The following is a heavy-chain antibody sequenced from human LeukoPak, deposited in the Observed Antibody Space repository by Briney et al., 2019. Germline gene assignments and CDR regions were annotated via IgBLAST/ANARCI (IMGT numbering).Heavy chain of an antibody. CDR1: GGSISTYY. CDR3: ARAVDVRGAIVRWFDP. J-gene: IGHJ5*02. V-gene: IGHV4-59*01. Sequence: PSETLSLTCTVSGGSISTYYWSWIRQPPGKGLEWIGYIYHSGSTSYNPSLKSQVTISVDTPKNQFSLKLNSVTAADTAVYYCARAVDVRGAIVRWFDPWGQGTLVSVSS. D-gene: IGHD3-10*01. CDR2: IYHSGST.